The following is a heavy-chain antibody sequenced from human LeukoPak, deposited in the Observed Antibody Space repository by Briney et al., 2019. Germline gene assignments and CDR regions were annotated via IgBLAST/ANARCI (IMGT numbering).Heavy chain of an antibody. CDR3: ARGTYSSGWYDGNWFDP. CDR2: IKQDGSEK. D-gene: IGHD6-19*01. V-gene: IGHV3-7*01. J-gene: IGHJ5*02. Sequence: GGSLRLSCAASGFTFNSYWMSWVRQAPGKGLEWVANIKQDGSEKYYVDSVKGRFTISRDNAKNSLYLQMNSLRAEDTAVYYCARGTYSSGWYDGNWFDPWGQGTLVTVSS. CDR1: GFTFNSYW.